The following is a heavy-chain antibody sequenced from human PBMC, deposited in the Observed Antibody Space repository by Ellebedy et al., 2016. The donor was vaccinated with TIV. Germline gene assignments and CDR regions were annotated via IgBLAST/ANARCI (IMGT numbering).Heavy chain of an antibody. V-gene: IGHV1-2*02. CDR1: GYTFTSHF. D-gene: IGHD1-26*01. Sequence: ASVKVSCKASGYTFTSHFIHWVRQAPGQGLEWMGWIYPNNGGPEYAPKFQGRVTMTSDASISTAYMELSRLTADDTAVYYCARDTGSYPNWIDPWGQGTLVTVSS. CDR3: ARDTGSYPNWIDP. J-gene: IGHJ5*02. CDR2: IYPNNGGP.